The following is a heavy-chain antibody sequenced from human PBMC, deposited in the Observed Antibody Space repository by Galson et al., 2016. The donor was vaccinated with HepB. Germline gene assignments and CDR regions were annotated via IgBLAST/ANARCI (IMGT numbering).Heavy chain of an antibody. CDR2: ISTSGGST. CDR3: ARGRKYYDFWSGYYLNYYGLDI. J-gene: IGHJ6*02. Sequence: SLRLSCAASGFTFSSYAMSWVRQAPGKGLEWVSTISTSGGSTYYADSVKGWFTISRDNSKNTLYLQMNSLRTEDTAVYYCARGRKYYDFWSGYYLNYYGLDIWGQGTAVTVSS. D-gene: IGHD3-3*01. CDR1: GFTFSSYA. V-gene: IGHV3-23*01.